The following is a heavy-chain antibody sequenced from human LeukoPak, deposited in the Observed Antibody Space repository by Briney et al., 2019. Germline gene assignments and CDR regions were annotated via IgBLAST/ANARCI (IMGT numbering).Heavy chain of an antibody. CDR2: IKQDGSEK. V-gene: IGHV3-7*01. CDR1: GFTFSDYY. J-gene: IGHJ1*01. CDR3: ARAFGNYAGCFQH. D-gene: IGHD4-11*01. Sequence: PGGSLRLSCAASGFTFSDYYMSWIRQAPGKGLEWVANIKQDGSEKYYVDSVKGRFTISRDNAKNSLYLQMNSLRAEDTAVYYCARAFGNYAGCFQHWGQGTLVTVSS.